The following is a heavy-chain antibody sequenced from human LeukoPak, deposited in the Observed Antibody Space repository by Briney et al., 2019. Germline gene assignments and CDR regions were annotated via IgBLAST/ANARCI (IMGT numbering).Heavy chain of an antibody. CDR3: ARDSGSYFDY. CDR2: IYHSGST. J-gene: IGHJ4*02. Sequence: SETLSLTCTVSGYSISSGYYWGWIRQPPGKGLEWIGSIYHSGSTYYNPSLKSRVTISVDTSKNQFSLKLSSVTAADTAVYYCARDSGSYFDYWGQGTLVTVSS. D-gene: IGHD3-10*01. CDR1: GYSISSGYY. V-gene: IGHV4-38-2*02.